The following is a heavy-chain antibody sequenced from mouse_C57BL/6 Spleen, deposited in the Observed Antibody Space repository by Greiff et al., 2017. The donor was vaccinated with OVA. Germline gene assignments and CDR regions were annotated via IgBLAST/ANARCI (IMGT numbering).Heavy chain of an antibody. CDR1: GFTFSVYG. Sequence: EVMLVESGGGLVKPGGSLKLSCAASGFTFSVYGMHWVRQAPEKGLEWVAYISSGSSTISYADTVKGRFTISRTNAKNPLFLQMTSLRSEDAAMYYCARPSYYYGSSYYAMDYWGQGTSVTVSS. CDR2: ISSGSSTI. D-gene: IGHD1-1*01. V-gene: IGHV5-17*01. CDR3: ARPSYYYGSSYYAMDY. J-gene: IGHJ4*01.